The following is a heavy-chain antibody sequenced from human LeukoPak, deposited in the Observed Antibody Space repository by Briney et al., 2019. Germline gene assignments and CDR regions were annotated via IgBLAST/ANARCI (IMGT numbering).Heavy chain of an antibody. J-gene: IGHJ4*02. V-gene: IGHV4-34*01. CDR3: ARSDASGSYPFDY. CDR1: GGSFSGYY. D-gene: IGHD1-26*01. Sequence: PSETLSLTCAVYGGSFSGYYRSWIRQPPGKGLEWIGEINHSGSTNYNPSLKSRVTISVDTSKNQFSLKLSSVTAADTAVYYCARSDASGSYPFDYWGQGTLVTVSS. CDR2: INHSGST.